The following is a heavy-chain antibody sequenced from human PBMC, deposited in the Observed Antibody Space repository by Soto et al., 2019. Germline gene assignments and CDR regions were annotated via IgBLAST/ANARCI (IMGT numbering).Heavy chain of an antibody. CDR3: AREILTDYGDNNWFDP. CDR1: GDSVSSYSAA. V-gene: IGHV6-1*01. CDR2: TYYRSRFFS. Sequence: SQTLSLTCAISGDSVSSYSAAWNWIRQSPSGGLEWLGRTYYRSRFFSDYAESVKSRIIINPDTSKNQFSLKLSSVTAADTAVYYRAREILTDYGDNNWFDPWGQGTLVTVSS. J-gene: IGHJ5*02. D-gene: IGHD4-17*01.